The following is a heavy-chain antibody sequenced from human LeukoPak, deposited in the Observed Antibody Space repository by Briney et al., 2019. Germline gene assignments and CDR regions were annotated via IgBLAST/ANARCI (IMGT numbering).Heavy chain of an antibody. J-gene: IGHJ4*02. CDR3: ARVSNGYLDY. CDR1: GGSISSHY. CDR2: IYNSGSS. Sequence: PSETLSLTCSVSGGSISSHYWSWIRQPPGKGLQWIGNIYNSGSSNYNPSLKSRVSVSVDTSKNQISLKLSSVTVADTAVYYCARVSNGYLDYWGQGTLVTVSS. D-gene: IGHD2-8*01. V-gene: IGHV4-59*11.